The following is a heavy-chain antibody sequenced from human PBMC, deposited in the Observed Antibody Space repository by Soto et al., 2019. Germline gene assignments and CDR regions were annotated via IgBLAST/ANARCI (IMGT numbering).Heavy chain of an antibody. CDR1: GFTFGDYA. V-gene: IGHV3-49*03. Sequence: PGGSLRLSCPASGFTFGDYAMSWFRQATGKGLEWVGFIRSKAYGGTTEYAASVKGRFTISRDDSKSIAYLQMNSLKTEDTAVYYCTRDHVGATAAPSDYWGQGTLVTVSS. D-gene: IGHD1-26*01. CDR3: TRDHVGATAAPSDY. J-gene: IGHJ4*02. CDR2: IRSKAYGGTT.